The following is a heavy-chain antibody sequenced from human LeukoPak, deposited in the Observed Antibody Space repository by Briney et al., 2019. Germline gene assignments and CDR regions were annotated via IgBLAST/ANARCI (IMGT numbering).Heavy chain of an antibody. CDR3: ARGPYAYTSSATLGSYNWFDP. V-gene: IGHV5-51*01. CDR1: GYSFSSYW. J-gene: IGHJ5*02. Sequence: GESLKISCQGSGYSFSSYWIGWVRQVPGKGLEWMGIIYPGDSDVKYSPSFLGQVTFSADKSNSTAYLQWSSLKASDTAMYYCARGPYAYTSSATLGSYNWFDPWGQGSLVTVSS. CDR2: IYPGDSDV. D-gene: IGHD2-2*02.